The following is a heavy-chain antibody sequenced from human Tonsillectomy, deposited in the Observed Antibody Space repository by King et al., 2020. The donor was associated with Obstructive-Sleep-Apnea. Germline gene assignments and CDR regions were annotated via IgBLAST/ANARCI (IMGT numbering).Heavy chain of an antibody. J-gene: IGHJ5*02. D-gene: IGHD6-13*01. CDR1: GGSISSYY. Sequence: LQLQESGPGLVKPSETLSLTCTVSGGSISSYYWSWFRHPPGKGLEWIGHIYYSGNTNYNPSLTSQLTISVDTTKKQFSLSLSAVTAADTAVYYCARVAIGDTSSWYGIWFDPWGQGTLVTVSS. V-gene: IGHV4-59*01. CDR2: IYYSGNT. CDR3: ARVAIGDTSSWYGIWFDP.